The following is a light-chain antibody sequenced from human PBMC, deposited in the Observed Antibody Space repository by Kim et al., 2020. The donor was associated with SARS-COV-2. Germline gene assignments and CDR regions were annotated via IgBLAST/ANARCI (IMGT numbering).Light chain of an antibody. J-gene: IGKJ2*01. CDR3: QQYGSSLMYT. Sequence: SPGERATLSCRASRSLTSNYLALYQQKPGQAPRLLIYGAFARASGIPDRFSGSGSGTDFTLTINRLEPEDFAVYYCQQYGSSLMYTFGQGTKLEIK. V-gene: IGKV3-20*01. CDR2: GAF. CDR1: RSLTSNY.